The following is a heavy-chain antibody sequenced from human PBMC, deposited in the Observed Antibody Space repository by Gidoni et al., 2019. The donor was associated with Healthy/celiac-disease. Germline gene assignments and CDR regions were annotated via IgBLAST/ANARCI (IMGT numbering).Heavy chain of an antibody. Sequence: QLQLQESGPGLVKPSATLSLTCTVSGGSISSSSYYWGWIRQPPGKGLEWIGSIYYSGSTYYNPSRKSRVTISVDTSKNQFSLKLSSVTAADTAGYYCARLSPQSSSGYYFVGWFDPWGQGTLVTVSS. CDR1: GGSISSSSYY. V-gene: IGHV4-39*01. CDR3: ARLSPQSSSGYYFVGWFDP. CDR2: IYYSGST. J-gene: IGHJ5*02. D-gene: IGHD3-22*01.